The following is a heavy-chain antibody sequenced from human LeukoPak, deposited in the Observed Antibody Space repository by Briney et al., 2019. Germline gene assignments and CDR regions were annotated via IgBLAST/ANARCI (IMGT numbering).Heavy chain of an antibody. CDR1: GYSFTSYW. V-gene: IGHV5-51*01. D-gene: IGHD3-3*01. CDR3: ARSPFYYFDF. J-gene: IGHJ4*02. CDR2: IYPGDSDT. Sequence: GESLKISGKGSGYSFTSYWIGWVRQMPGKGLEWMGIIYPGDSDTRYSPSFQGQVTISVDKSISTAYLQWSSLKASDTAMFYCARSPFYYFDFWGQGTLVTVSS.